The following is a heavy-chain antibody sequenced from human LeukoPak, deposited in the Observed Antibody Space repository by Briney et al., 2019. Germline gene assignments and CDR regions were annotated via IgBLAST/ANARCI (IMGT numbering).Heavy chain of an antibody. D-gene: IGHD6-6*01. CDR3: ARPSIAARPDAFDI. V-gene: IGHV3-21*01. CDR2: ISSSSSYI. CDR1: GFTFSSYS. Sequence: PGGSLRLSCAASGFTFSSYSMNWVRQAPGKGLEWVSSISSSSSYIYYADSVKGRFTISRDNAKNSLYLQMNSLRAEDTAVYYCARPSIAARPDAFDIWGQGTLVTVSS. J-gene: IGHJ3*02.